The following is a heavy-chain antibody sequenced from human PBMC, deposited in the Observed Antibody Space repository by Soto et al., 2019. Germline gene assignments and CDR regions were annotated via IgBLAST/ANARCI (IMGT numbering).Heavy chain of an antibody. CDR2: IYYSGST. V-gene: IGHV4-31*03. D-gene: IGHD1-26*01. J-gene: IGHJ4*02. CDR1: GGSISSGGYY. Sequence: KPSETLSLTCTVSGGSISSGGYYWSWIRQHPGKGLEWIGYIYYSGSTYYNPSLKSRVTISVDTSKNQFSLKLSSVTAADTAVYYCARAPDRWELPYYFDYWGQGTLVTVSS. CDR3: ARAPDRWELPYYFDY.